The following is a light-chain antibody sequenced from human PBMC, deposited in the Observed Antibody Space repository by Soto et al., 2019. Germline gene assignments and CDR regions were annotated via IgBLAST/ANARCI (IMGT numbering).Light chain of an antibody. V-gene: IGKV3-11*01. CDR1: QSFRGL. CDR3: QQRHLWPIT. CDR2: AAY. Sequence: EVVLTQSPVTLSLSPGERATLSCRASQSFRGLLAWYQQKPGQAPRLLISAAYNRATGIPPRFSGSGSGTDFHLTISSLGPEDSAVYYFQQRHLWPITFGHGTRLEIK. J-gene: IGKJ5*01.